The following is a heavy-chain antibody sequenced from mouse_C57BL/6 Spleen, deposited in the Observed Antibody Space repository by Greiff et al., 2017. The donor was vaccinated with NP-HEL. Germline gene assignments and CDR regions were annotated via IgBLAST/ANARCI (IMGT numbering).Heavy chain of an antibody. CDR1: GYTFTSYW. V-gene: IGHV1-5*01. J-gene: IGHJ3*01. CDR3: TGSDDYDGFFAY. D-gene: IGHD2-4*01. Sequence: EVQLQQSGTVLARPGASVKMSCKTSGYTFTSYWMHWVKQRPGQGLEWIGDIYPGNSDTSYNQKFKGKAKLTAVTSASTAYMELSSLTNEDSAVYYCTGSDDYDGFFAYWGQGTLVTVSA. CDR2: IYPGNSDT.